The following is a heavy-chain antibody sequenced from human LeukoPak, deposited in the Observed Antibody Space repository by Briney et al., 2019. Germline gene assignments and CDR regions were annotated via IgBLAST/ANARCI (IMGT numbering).Heavy chain of an antibody. CDR1: GFTFSSNY. V-gene: IGHV3-7*01. J-gene: IGHJ4*02. CDR3: ARDRGYSNFDY. CDR2: MNEDGSEK. Sequence: GGSLRLSCATSGFTFSSNYMSWVRQSPGKGLEWVANMNEDGSEKNYVDSVKGRFTISRDNAQDSLYLQMNSLRAEDTAVYYCARDRGYSNFDYWGQGTLLTVSS. D-gene: IGHD4-11*01.